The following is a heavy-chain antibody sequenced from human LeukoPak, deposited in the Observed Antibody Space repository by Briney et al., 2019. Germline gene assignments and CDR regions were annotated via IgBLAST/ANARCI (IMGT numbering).Heavy chain of an antibody. CDR1: GYTFTGYY. V-gene: IGHV1-2*02. J-gene: IGHJ5*02. D-gene: IGHD3-10*01. CDR2: INPNSGDT. CDR3: ARVNYYGSGSYYYPFDP. Sequence: ASVKVSCKASGYTFTGYYMHWVRQAPGQVLGWMGWINPNSGDTNYAQKFQGRVTMTRDTSISTAYMELSRLRSDDTAVYYCARVNYYGSGSYYYPFDPWGQGTLVTVSS.